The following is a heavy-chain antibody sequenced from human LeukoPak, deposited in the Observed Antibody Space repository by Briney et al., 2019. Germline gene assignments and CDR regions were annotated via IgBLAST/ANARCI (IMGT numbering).Heavy chain of an antibody. Sequence: PGASLRLSCAASGFTFSSYAMSWVRQAPGKGLEWVSVIYSGGSTYYADSVKGRFTISRGNSKNTLYLHMNSLRAHEMAVYYCASPGCRSTSCYFGVFDISIQGTMATDSS. CDR3: ASPGCRSTSCYFGVFDI. D-gene: IGHD2-2*01. V-gene: IGHV3-53*01. CDR2: IYSGGST. CDR1: GFTFSSYA. J-gene: IGHJ3*02.